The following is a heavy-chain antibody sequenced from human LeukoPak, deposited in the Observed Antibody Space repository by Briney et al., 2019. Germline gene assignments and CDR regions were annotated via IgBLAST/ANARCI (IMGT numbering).Heavy chain of an antibody. CDR2: IRSKAYGGTT. V-gene: IGHV3-49*04. Sequence: GGSLRLSCAASGFTFSSYAMSWVRQAPGKGLEWVGFIRSKAYGGTTEYAASVKGRFTISRDDSKSIAYLQMNSLKTEDTAVYYCTRVWFGEYDYWGQGTLVTVSS. CDR1: GFTFSSYA. J-gene: IGHJ4*02. CDR3: TRVWFGEYDY. D-gene: IGHD3-10*01.